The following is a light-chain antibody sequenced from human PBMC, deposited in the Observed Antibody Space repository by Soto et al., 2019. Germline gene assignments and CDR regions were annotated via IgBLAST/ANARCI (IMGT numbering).Light chain of an antibody. V-gene: IGKV3-11*01. J-gene: IGKJ5*01. CDR1: QSVSSY. CDR3: QQRRYWPPIT. Sequence: EIFLPHSPPPRLWPQGESAPLSCRASQSVSSYLAWYQQKPGQAPRLLIYDTSNRATGVPARFSGSGSGTDFTLTISSLEPEDFAVYYCQQRRYWPPITFGQGTRLEIK. CDR2: DTS.